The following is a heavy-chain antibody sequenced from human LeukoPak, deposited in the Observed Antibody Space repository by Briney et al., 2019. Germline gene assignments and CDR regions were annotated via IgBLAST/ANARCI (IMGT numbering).Heavy chain of an antibody. CDR1: GFTFSSYW. CDR2: IKQDGGEK. CDR3: ARGTGSGSSGAIDY. J-gene: IGHJ4*02. V-gene: IGHV3-7*03. D-gene: IGHD4/OR15-4a*01. Sequence: PGGSLRLSCAASGFTFSSYWMSWVRQDPGKGLEWVAKIKQDGGEKYYVDSVKGRCTISRDNAKNSLYLQINSLRAEDTAVYYCARGTGSGSSGAIDYWGQGTLVTVSS.